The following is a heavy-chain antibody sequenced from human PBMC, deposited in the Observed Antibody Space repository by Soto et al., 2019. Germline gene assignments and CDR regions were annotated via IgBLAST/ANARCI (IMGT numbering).Heavy chain of an antibody. D-gene: IGHD1-26*01. J-gene: IGHJ4*02. CDR1: GFTFDDYT. CDR2: ISWDGGST. V-gene: IGHV3-43*01. Sequence: GGSLRLSCAASGFTFDDYTMHWVRQAPGKGLEWVSLISWDGGSTYYADSVKVRFTISRDNSKNSLYLQMNSLRTEDNALYYCALGRSGHYFDYLGQGTLVTVSS. CDR3: ALGRSGHYFDY.